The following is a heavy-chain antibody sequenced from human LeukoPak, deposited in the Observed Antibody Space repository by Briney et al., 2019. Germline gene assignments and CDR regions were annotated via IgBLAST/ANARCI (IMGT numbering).Heavy chain of an antibody. Sequence: GGSLRLSCAASGFTFSNYAMGWVRLAPGKGLEWVSTISGSGGSTYYADSVKGRFTISRDNSKNTLYLQMNSLRAEDTAVYYCAREAGSPYYYYGMDVWGQGTTVTVSS. CDR2: ISGSGGST. CDR3: AREAGSPYYYYGMDV. V-gene: IGHV3-23*01. CDR1: GFTFSNYA. D-gene: IGHD6-19*01. J-gene: IGHJ6*02.